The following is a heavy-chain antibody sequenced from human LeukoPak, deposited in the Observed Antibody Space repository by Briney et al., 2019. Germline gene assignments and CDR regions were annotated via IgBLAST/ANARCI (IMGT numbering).Heavy chain of an antibody. Sequence: SETLSLTCAVYGGSFSGYYWSWIRQPPGKGREWIGEINHSGSTNYNPSLKSRVTISVDTSKNQFSLKLSSVTAADTAVYYCARAPKVWFGELLHLDYWGQGTLVTVSS. CDR1: GGSFSGYY. V-gene: IGHV4-34*01. CDR3: ARAPKVWFGELLHLDY. D-gene: IGHD3-10*01. CDR2: INHSGST. J-gene: IGHJ4*02.